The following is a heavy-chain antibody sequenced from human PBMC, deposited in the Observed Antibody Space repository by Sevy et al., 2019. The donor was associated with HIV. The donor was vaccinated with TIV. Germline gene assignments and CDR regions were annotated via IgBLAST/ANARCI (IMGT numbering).Heavy chain of an antibody. J-gene: IGHJ4*02. CDR1: EFMFSTYA. Sequence: GGSLRLSCAASEFMFSTYAMHWVRQAPGKGLEWVAVISYDGSRHYYGESVKGRFTISKDNSKNTLVLQMNSLRLEDTAFYYCARDAGYSTDWYPSDYWGQGTLVTVSS. D-gene: IGHD6-19*01. V-gene: IGHV3-30-3*01. CDR3: ARDAGYSTDWYPSDY. CDR2: ISYDGSRH.